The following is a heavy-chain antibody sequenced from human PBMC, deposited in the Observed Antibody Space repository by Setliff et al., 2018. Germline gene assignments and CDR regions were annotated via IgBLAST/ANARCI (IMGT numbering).Heavy chain of an antibody. CDR2: ILHSGNI. D-gene: IGHD2-15*01. Sequence: ASETLSLTCAVYGGSFSGYYWSWIRQPPGKRLEWIGEILHSGNINYNPSLKIRVTISMDTSKNQFSLKVNSVTAADTAVYYCARSFSRSEKFLLDYWGQGALVTVSS. J-gene: IGHJ4*02. CDR3: ARSFSRSEKFLLDY. V-gene: IGHV4-34*12. CDR1: GGSFSGYY.